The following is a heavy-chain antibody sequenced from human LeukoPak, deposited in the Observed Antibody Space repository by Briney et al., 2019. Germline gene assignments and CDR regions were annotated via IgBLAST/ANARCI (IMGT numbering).Heavy chain of an antibody. CDR1: GGSITSVGYY. J-gene: IGHJ6*03. CDR3: ARVFGGSDFNYYYYYMDV. D-gene: IGHD5-12*01. Sequence: SETLSLTCTVSGGSITSVGYYWTWLRQPAGKGLEWIGRIYPSGNTMYNPSLTSRVTISVDTTKNQFSLKLSSVTAPDTAVYYCARVFGGSDFNYYYYYMDVWGKGTTVTISS. CDR2: IYPSGNT. V-gene: IGHV4-61*02.